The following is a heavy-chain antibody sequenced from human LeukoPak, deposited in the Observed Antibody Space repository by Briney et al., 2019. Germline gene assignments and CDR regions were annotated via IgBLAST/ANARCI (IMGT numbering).Heavy chain of an antibody. CDR2: ISYDGSNK. J-gene: IGHJ4*02. D-gene: IGHD2-15*01. Sequence: SGGSLRLPCAASGFTFSSYAMHWVRQAPGKGLEWVAVISYDGSNKYYADSEKGRFTISRDNSKNTLYLQMNSLRAEDTAVYYCAREVDYYFDYWGQGTLVTVSS. CDR1: GFTFSSYA. V-gene: IGHV3-30-3*01. CDR3: AREVDYYFDY.